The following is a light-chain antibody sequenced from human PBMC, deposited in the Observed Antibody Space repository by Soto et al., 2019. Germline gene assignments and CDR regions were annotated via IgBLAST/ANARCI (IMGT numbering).Light chain of an antibody. J-gene: IGKJ1*01. CDR3: QQYGSSLTWT. CDR2: DAS. CDR1: QSVSSSY. Sequence: EIVLTQSPGTLSLSPGERATLSCRASQSVSSSYLAWYQQKPGQAPRLLIFDASTRATGIPGRFSGSGSGTEFTLIITRLEPEDFAVYYCQQYGSSLTWTFGQGTKVDIK. V-gene: IGKV3-20*01.